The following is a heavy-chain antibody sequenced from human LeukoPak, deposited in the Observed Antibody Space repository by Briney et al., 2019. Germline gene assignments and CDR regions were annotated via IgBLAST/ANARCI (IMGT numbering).Heavy chain of an antibody. J-gene: IGHJ4*02. CDR2: VHPGDLDT. V-gene: IGHV5-51*01. CDR1: GYSFTSYW. CDR3: ARRGDIVATLYYFDY. D-gene: IGHD5-12*01. Sequence: GESLKISCKGSGYSFTSYWIGWVRQMPGKGLEWLGIVHPGDLDTRYRPSLQRQVAISADKSISPAYLQWSSRKASDTAMYYCARRGDIVATLYYFDYWGQGTLVTASS.